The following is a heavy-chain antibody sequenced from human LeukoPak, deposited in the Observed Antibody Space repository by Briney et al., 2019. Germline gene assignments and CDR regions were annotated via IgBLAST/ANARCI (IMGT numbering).Heavy chain of an antibody. CDR1: GGSISSYY. CDR2: TYYSGST. J-gene: IGHJ4*02. CDR3: ARENWDYYFDY. D-gene: IGHD1-7*01. V-gene: IGHV4-59*01. Sequence: SETLSLTCTVSGGSISSYYWSWIRQPPGKGLEWIGYTYYSGSTNYNPSLKSRVTISVDTSKNQFSLKLSSVTAADTAVYYCARENWDYYFDYWGQGTLVTVSS.